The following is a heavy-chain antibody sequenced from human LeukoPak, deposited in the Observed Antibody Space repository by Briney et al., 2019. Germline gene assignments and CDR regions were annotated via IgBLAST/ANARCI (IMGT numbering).Heavy chain of an antibody. V-gene: IGHV1-2*02. CDR1: GYSFTGYY. CDR2: INPKSGDT. CDR3: ARVGVVVAANFDY. D-gene: IGHD2-15*01. Sequence: ASVKVSCKASGYSFTGYYMHWVRQAPGQGLEWMGWINPKSGDTNYAQKFQGRVTMTRDTSISTVHMELSRLRSEDTAVYYCARVGVVVAANFDYWGQGTLVTVSP. J-gene: IGHJ4*02.